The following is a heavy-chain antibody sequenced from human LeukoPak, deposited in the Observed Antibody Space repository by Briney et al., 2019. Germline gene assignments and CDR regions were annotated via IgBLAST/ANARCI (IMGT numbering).Heavy chain of an antibody. CDR3: ARVGEATAFDY. V-gene: IGHV3-64*01. Sequence: PGESLRLSCAASGFIFRDYSMHWVRQAPGKGLEYVSAISSNGGNTYHANSVKDRFTISRDNSKNMLYLQMGRLRAEDTAVYYCARVGEATAFDYWGQGTLVTVSS. J-gene: IGHJ4*02. CDR1: GFIFRDYS. CDR2: ISSNGGNT. D-gene: IGHD5-12*01.